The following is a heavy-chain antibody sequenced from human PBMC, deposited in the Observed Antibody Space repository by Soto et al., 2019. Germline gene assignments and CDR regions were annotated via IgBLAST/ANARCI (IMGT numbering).Heavy chain of an antibody. CDR3: AKEIMAVAYATTSALDL. V-gene: IGHV3-23*01. CDR2: VDGSGYDT. Sequence: ERQLLESGGGLVQPGGSRRLSCVASGFTFSSFAMGWVRQSPGTGLEWVAGVDGSGYDTSFAASVNGRFTISRDNSENTLFLHMTNLRAEYTARDCCAKEIMAVAYATTSALDLWGPGPVVSVS. CDR1: GFTFSSFA. J-gene: IGHJ5*02. D-gene: IGHD3-16*01.